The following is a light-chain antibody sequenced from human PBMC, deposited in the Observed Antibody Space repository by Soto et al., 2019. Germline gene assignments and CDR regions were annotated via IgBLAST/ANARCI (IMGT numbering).Light chain of an antibody. CDR1: QTVGDN. V-gene: IGKV3-15*01. Sequence: ETAMTQSPVTLSLSPGERATLSCRASQTVGDNVAWYQQKPGQPPSLLIYGASTRAPGVPARFSGSGSGTDFILTISSLQSEYFAFYYCQQYNNWPLGTFGQGTRVEI. CDR2: GAS. CDR3: QQYNNWPLGT. J-gene: IGKJ1*01.